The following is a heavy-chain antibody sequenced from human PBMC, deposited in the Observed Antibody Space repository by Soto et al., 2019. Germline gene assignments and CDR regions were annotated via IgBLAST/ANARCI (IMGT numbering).Heavy chain of an antibody. J-gene: IGHJ4*02. CDR3: GGYQMGAGGPAFNY. CDR2: IHASGST. V-gene: IGHV4-4*08. D-gene: IGHD3-16*02. Sequence: PLETLSLTCSVSGDSISGYYWSWIRQPPGKGLEWIGYIHASGSTNYNPSLQSRVTKSVDTSKNQFSLQLTSLTAADTAVYYWGGYQMGAGGPAFNYWGQGTLVTVSS. CDR1: GDSISGYY.